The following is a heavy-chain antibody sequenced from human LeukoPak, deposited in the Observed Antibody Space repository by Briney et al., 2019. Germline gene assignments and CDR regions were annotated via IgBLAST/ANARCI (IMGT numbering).Heavy chain of an antibody. D-gene: IGHD6-19*01. CDR1: GGSINSHY. CDR3: VRRDTGWNYFDY. CDR2: IYYTGKI. V-gene: IGHV4-59*08. Sequence: SETLSLTCAVSGGSINSHYWGWIRQPPGKGLQWIGDIYYTGKINYNPSLKSRVAITLDTSKDHLSLNLTSVLAADTAIYYCVRRDTGWNYFDYWGQGILVTVSS. J-gene: IGHJ4*02.